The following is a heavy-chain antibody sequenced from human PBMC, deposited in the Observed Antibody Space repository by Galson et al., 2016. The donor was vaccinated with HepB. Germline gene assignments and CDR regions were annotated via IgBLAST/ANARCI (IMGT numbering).Heavy chain of an antibody. CDR1: GFTFSDYY. Sequence: LSCAASGFTFSDYYMSWVRQAPGKGLEWVSDISGSSAYTNYADSVKGRVTISRDNAKKSLYLQLNSLRAEDTAVYYCAREGGGNSYAGNAFDIWGQGTMLTVSS. J-gene: IGHJ3*02. CDR3: AREGGGNSYAGNAFDI. V-gene: IGHV3-11*05. D-gene: IGHD4-23*01. CDR2: ISGSSAYT.